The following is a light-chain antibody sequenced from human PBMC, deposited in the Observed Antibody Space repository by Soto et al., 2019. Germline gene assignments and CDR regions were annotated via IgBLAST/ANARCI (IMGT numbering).Light chain of an antibody. CDR3: QSYDSSLSGSI. CDR1: SSNFGAGYD. Sequence: QSVLTQPPSVSGAQGQRVTISCTGSSSNFGAGYDVHWYQQLPGTAPKLLIYGNSNRPSGVPDRFSGSKSGTSASLAITGLQAEDEADYYCQSYDSSLSGSIFGGGTNLTVL. V-gene: IGLV1-40*01. J-gene: IGLJ2*01. CDR2: GNS.